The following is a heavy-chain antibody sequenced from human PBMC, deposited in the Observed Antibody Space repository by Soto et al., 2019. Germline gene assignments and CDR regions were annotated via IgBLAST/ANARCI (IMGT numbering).Heavy chain of an antibody. V-gene: IGHV3-72*01. CDR3: NTSYNSRAYYYTDV. Sequence: EAQLVETGGDLVQPGGSLRLSCRAPGSIFSDYHMDWVRQAPGKGLEWIGRRRPKYHSYTTASAASAKGRFTSSREESENSVSHKKNSLQTEYTAVYYYNTSYNSRAYYYTDVWRQGTAVAVS. J-gene: IGHJ6*03. D-gene: IGHD3-10*01. CDR1: GSIFSDYH. CDR2: RRPKYHSYTT.